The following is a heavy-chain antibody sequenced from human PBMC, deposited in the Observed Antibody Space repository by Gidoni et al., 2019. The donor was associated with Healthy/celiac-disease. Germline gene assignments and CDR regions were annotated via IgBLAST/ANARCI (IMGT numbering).Heavy chain of an antibody. CDR1: GFSISSYA. CDR2: ISGSGGSI. D-gene: IGHD2-15*01. V-gene: IGHV3-23*01. CDR3: AKETRSRGDCYDY. Sequence: EVPLLEPGAGLVQPGGSLRISCAAAGFSISSYAMRWVRQAPGKGLESVSAISGSGGSIYYADSVKGRFTLSRYNSKYTLYLQMNSLRSEDTAVYCCAKETRSRGDCYDYWGQGTLVTLSS. J-gene: IGHJ4*02.